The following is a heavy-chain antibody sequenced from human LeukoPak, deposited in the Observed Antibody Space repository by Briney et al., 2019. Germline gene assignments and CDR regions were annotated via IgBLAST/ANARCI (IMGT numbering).Heavy chain of an antibody. D-gene: IGHD3-10*01. V-gene: IGHV4-34*01. CDR1: GGSFSDYN. J-gene: IGHJ4*02. CDR3: ARTGMVRGVAPFDY. Sequence: SETLSLTCAVYGGSFSDYNWSWIRQPPGKGLEWIGEINHSGSTNYNPSLKSRVTISVDTSKDQFSLKLSSVTAADTAVYYCARTGMVRGVAPFDYWGQGTLVTVSS. CDR2: INHSGST.